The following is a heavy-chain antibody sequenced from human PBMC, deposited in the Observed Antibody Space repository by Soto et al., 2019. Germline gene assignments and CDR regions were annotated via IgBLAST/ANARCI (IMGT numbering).Heavy chain of an antibody. CDR2: ISYDGSNK. J-gene: IGHJ4*02. D-gene: IGHD3-10*01. V-gene: IGHV3-30*18. CDR3: AKVGSGSYTDY. Sequence: RKAPGKGLEWVAVISYDGSNKYYADSVKGRFTISRDNSKNTLYLQMNSLRAEDTAVYYCAKVGSGSYTDYWGQGTLVTVSS.